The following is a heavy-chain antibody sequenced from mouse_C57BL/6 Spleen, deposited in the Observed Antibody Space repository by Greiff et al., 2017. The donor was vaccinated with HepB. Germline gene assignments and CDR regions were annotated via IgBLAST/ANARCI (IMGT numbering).Heavy chain of an antibody. V-gene: IGHV5-9*01. CDR3: ARLYDYDWYFDV. CDR2: ISGGGGNT. Sequence: EVKLEESGGGLVKPGGSLKLSCAASGFTFSSYTMSWVRQTPEKRLEWVATISGGGGNTYYPDSVKGRFTISRDNAKNTLYLQMSSLRSEDTALYYCARLYDYDWYFDVWGTGTTVTVSS. D-gene: IGHD2-4*01. CDR1: GFTFSSYT. J-gene: IGHJ1*03.